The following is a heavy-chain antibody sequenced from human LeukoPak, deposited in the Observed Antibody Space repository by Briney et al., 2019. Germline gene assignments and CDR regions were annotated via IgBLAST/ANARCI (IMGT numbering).Heavy chain of an antibody. CDR1: GFTFSSYG. J-gene: IGHJ6*04. CDR2: ISYDGSNK. Sequence: GGSLRLSCAASGFTFSSYGMHWVRQAPGKGLEWVAVISYDGSNKYYADSVKGRFTISRDNSKNTLYLQMNSLRAEDTAVYYCAKNHYYSSGSYYYYYGMDVWGKGTTVTVSS. CDR3: AKNHYYSSGSYYYYYGMDV. D-gene: IGHD3-10*01. V-gene: IGHV3-30*18.